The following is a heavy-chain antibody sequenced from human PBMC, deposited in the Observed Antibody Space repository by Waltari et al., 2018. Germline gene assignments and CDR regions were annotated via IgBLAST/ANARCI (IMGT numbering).Heavy chain of an antibody. Sequence: QVQLVQSGAEVKKPGSSVKVSCKASGGTFSSYTISWVRQAPGQGLEWMGRIIPILGTANYAQKFQGRVTITADESTSTAYMELSSLRSEDTAVYYCAARDCGGDCYLPTIYFQHWGQGTLVTVSS. J-gene: IGHJ1*01. V-gene: IGHV1-69*08. CDR1: GGTFSSYT. D-gene: IGHD2-21*02. CDR3: AARDCGGDCYLPTIYFQH. CDR2: IIPILGTA.